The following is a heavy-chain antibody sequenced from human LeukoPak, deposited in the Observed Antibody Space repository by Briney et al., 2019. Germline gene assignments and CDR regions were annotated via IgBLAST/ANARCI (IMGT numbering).Heavy chain of an antibody. CDR2: INHSGST. Sequence: PSETLSLTCAVYGGSFSGYYWSWIRQPPGKGLEWIGEINHSGSTNYNPSLKSRVTISVDTSKNQFSLKLSSVTAADTAVYYCASKPKIIAAAALNWFDPWGQGTLVTVSS. CDR1: GGSFSGYY. J-gene: IGHJ5*02. V-gene: IGHV4-34*01. CDR3: ASKPKIIAAAALNWFDP. D-gene: IGHD6-13*01.